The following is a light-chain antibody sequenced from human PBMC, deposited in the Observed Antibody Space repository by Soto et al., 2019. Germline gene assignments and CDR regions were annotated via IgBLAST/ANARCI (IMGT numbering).Light chain of an antibody. J-gene: IGKJ4*01. CDR3: QQYNSHS. Sequence: DIQMTQSPSTLSASVGDTVTITCRASQNIFTWLAWYQHKPGKAPKLLMYDASILESGVPSRFSGSGSGTDFTLTISSLKSADFATYYCQQYNSHSFGGGTKVQIK. V-gene: IGKV1-5*01. CDR2: DAS. CDR1: QNIFTW.